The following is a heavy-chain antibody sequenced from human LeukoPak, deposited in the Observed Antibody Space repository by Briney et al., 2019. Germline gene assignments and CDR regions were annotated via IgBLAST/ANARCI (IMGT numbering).Heavy chain of an antibody. V-gene: IGHV3-15*01. D-gene: IGHD6-19*01. CDR2: IKSKTDGGTT. J-gene: IGHJ4*02. Sequence: GGSLRLSCAASGFTFSNAWMSWVRQAPGKGLEWVGRIKSKTDGGTTDYAAPVKGRFTISRDDSKDTLYLQMNSLKTEDTAVYYCSTVQQWRAQPLGCWGQGTQVSVCS. CDR1: GFTFSNAW. CDR3: STVQQWRAQPLGC.